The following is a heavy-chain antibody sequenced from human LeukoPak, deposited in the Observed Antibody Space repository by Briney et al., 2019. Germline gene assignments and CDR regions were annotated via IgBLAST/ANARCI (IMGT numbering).Heavy chain of an antibody. Sequence: SETLSLTCTVSGGSISSYYWSWTRQPPGKGLEWIGYIYYSGSTNYNPSLKSRVTISVDTSKNQFSLKLSSVTAADTAVYYCARHPTVTTAYNWFDPWGQGTLVTVSS. J-gene: IGHJ5*02. CDR1: GGSISSYY. D-gene: IGHD4-4*01. CDR2: IYYSGST. CDR3: ARHPTVTTAYNWFDP. V-gene: IGHV4-59*08.